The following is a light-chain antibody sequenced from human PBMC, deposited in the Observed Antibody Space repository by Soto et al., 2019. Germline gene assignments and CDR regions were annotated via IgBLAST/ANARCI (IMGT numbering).Light chain of an antibody. CDR3: QQYGSSIT. J-gene: IGKJ5*01. Sequence: EIVLTLSPNTLSLSPGERATLSCRAGQSVPRSYLAWYQQKPGQAPRLLIYGTSSRATGIPDRFSGSGSGTDFTLTISRLEPEDFAMFYCQQYGSSITFGQGTRLEIK. CDR1: QSVPRSY. CDR2: GTS. V-gene: IGKV3-20*01.